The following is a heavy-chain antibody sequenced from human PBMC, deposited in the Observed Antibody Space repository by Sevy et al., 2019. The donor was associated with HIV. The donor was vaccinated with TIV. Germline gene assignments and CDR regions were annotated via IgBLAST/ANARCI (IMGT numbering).Heavy chain of an antibody. Sequence: GGSLRLSCATSGFTFSQYSMSWVRQAPGKGLEWVSAITFGGGGINYADSVKGRFTISRDNSKDTVYLQMNSLRAEDTAVYFCARKGSSKHHDYWGQGTLVTVSS. CDR1: GFTFSQYS. D-gene: IGHD6-19*01. V-gene: IGHV3-23*01. CDR3: ARKGSSKHHDY. CDR2: ITFGGGGI. J-gene: IGHJ4*02.